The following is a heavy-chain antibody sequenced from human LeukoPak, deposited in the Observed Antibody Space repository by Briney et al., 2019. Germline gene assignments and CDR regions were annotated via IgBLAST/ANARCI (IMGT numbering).Heavy chain of an antibody. J-gene: IGHJ4*02. CDR1: GFTFDDYA. Sequence: GGSLRLSCAASGFTFDDYAMHWVRQVPGKGLEWVSLISWDGGSTYYADSVKGRFTISRDNSKNSLYLQMNSLRAEDTALYYCAKSSGYYGGDFDYWGQGTLVTVSS. CDR2: ISWDGGST. D-gene: IGHD3-22*01. V-gene: IGHV3-43D*04. CDR3: AKSSGYYGGDFDY.